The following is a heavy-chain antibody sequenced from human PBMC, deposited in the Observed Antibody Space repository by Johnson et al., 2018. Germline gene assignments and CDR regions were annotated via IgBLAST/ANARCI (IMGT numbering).Heavy chain of an antibody. Sequence: QVQLQQWGAGLLKPSETLSLTCAVYGGSFSGYYWSWIRQPPGKGLEWIGEINHSGSTNYNPSLKSRVTISVDTSKDQFSLRLGSVTAAETAVYYCAGGSMVRGAFESWGQGTMVTVSS. CDR3: AGGSMVRGAFES. J-gene: IGHJ3*02. CDR2: INHSGST. V-gene: IGHV4-34*01. CDR1: GGSFSGYY. D-gene: IGHD3-10*01.